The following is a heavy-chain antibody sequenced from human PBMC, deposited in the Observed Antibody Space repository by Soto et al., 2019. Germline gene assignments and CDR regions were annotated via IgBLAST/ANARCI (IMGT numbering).Heavy chain of an antibody. J-gene: IGHJ6*02. Sequence: PGGSLRLSCAASGFNVGDYEMNWVRQAPGKGLEWISMITSGGTVFYYADSVRGRFAVSRDDTENSLQLQMNSLRVEDTAMYYCARGRYALGVWGQGTTVTVSS. V-gene: IGHV3-48*03. CDR2: ITSGGTVF. CDR3: ARGRYALGV. CDR1: GFNVGDYE. D-gene: IGHD3-9*01.